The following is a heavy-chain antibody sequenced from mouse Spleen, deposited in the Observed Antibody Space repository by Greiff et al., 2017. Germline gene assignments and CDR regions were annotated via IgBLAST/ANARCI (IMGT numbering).Heavy chain of an antibody. V-gene: IGHV1-7*01. D-gene: IGHD4-1*01. CDR1: GYTFTSYW. CDR3: AKRTGTPLYYFDY. J-gene: IGHJ2*01. CDR2: INPSSGYT. Sequence: VQGVESGAELAKPGASVKLSCKASGYTFTSYWMHWVKQRPGQGLEWIGYINPSSGYTKYNQKFKDKATLTADKSSSTAYMQLSSLTYEDSAVYYCAKRTGTPLYYFDYWGQGTTLTVSS.